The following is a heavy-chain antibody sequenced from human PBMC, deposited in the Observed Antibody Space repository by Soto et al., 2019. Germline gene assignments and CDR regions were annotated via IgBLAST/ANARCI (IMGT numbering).Heavy chain of an antibody. J-gene: IGHJ4*02. D-gene: IGHD3-10*01. V-gene: IGHV4-34*01. CDR1: GGSFSASF. Sequence: PSETLSLTCGVYGGSFSASFWSWIRQPPGKGLEWLGEINDSGSTNYNPSLKSRVSFSVDTSKNQISLNLRSVTAADTAIYYCATGRGTENYWGQGTLVTVSS. CDR2: INDSGST. CDR3: ATGRGTENY.